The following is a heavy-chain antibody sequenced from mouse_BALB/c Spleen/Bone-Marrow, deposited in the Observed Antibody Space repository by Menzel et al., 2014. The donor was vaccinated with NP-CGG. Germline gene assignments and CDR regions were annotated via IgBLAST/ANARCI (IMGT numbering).Heavy chain of an antibody. CDR3: TRSRRDYAMDY. V-gene: IGHV1S81*02. CDR1: GYTFTSYY. Sequence: QVQLQQSGAELVKPGASVKLSCKASGYTFTSYYMYWVKQRPGQGLEWIGEINPSNGGTNFNEKFKSKATLTVDKSPRTAYMQLSSLTSEDSAVYYCTRSRRDYAMDYWGQGTSVTVSS. J-gene: IGHJ4*01. CDR2: INPSNGGT. D-gene: IGHD1-1*01.